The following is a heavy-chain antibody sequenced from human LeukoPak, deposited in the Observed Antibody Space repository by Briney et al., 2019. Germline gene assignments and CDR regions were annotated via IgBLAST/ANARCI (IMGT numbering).Heavy chain of an antibody. CDR1: GFTFSSYA. D-gene: IGHD3-22*01. CDR2: ISGSGGST. V-gene: IGHV3-23*01. CDR3: AKDANYDSSGYYPNYFDY. Sequence: PGRSLRLSCAASGFTFSSYAMSWVRQAPGKGLEWVSAISGSGGSTYYADSVKGRFTISRDNSKNTLYLQMNSLRAEDTAVYYCAKDANYDSSGYYPNYFDYWGQGTLVTVSS. J-gene: IGHJ4*02.